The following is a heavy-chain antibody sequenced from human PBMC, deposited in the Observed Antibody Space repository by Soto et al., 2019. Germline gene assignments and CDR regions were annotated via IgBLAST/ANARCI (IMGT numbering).Heavy chain of an antibody. J-gene: IGHJ6*02. V-gene: IGHV3-23*01. CDR3: AKPLQQWLLQGSGVDV. CDR2: ISGDTATT. Sequence: GGSLRLSCASSGFSFIEYSMTWVRQAPGKGLQWVSAISGDTATTHYADSVKGRFTISRDNSRDTLYLQMNSLRVEDTAIYYCAKPLQQWLLQGSGVDVWGQGTTVTVSS. D-gene: IGHD6-19*01. CDR1: GFSFIEYS.